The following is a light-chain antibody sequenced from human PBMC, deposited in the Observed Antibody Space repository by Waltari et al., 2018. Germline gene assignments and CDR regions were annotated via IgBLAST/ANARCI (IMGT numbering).Light chain of an antibody. CDR1: QTISIY. CDR2: KAS. J-gene: IGKJ2*01. CDR3: QQYHSYSPYT. V-gene: IGKV1-5*03. Sequence: DIQMTQSPSILSASVGDRVTITCRASQTISIYLAWYQQKPGKAPNLLIYKASTFESGVPSRFSGSGSGTEFTLTISSLQPDDFATYYCQQYHSYSPYTFGQGTTLDIK.